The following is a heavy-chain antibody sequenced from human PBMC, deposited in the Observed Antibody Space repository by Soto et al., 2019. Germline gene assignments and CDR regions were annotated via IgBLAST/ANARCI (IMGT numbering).Heavy chain of an antibody. J-gene: IGHJ6*02. CDR1: GFTFSSYS. V-gene: IGHV3-48*02. Sequence: GGSLRLSCAASGFTFSSYSMNWVRQAPGKGLEWVSYISSSSSTIYYADSVKGRFTISRDNAKNSLYLQMNSLRDEDTAVYYCATNCDIVVVPAAIGYYYYGMDVWGHRTTVTVSS. D-gene: IGHD2-2*02. CDR3: ATNCDIVVVPAAIGYYYYGMDV. CDR2: ISSSSSTI.